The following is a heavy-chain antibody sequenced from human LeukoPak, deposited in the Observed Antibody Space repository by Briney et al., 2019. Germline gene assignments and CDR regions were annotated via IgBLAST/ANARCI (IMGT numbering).Heavy chain of an antibody. CDR3: ARGGAPYYYGSGSYGWFDP. CDR2: IYYSGST. J-gene: IGHJ5*02. Sequence: SETLSLTCTVSGGSISSYYWSWIRQPPGKGLEWIGYIYYSGSTNYNPSLKSRVTISVDTSKNQFSLKLSSVTAADTAVYCCARGGAPYYYGSGSYGWFDPWGQGTLVTVSS. V-gene: IGHV4-59*01. CDR1: GGSISSYY. D-gene: IGHD3-10*01.